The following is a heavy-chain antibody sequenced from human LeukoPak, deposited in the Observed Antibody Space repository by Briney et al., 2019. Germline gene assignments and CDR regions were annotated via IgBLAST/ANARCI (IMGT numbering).Heavy chain of an antibody. V-gene: IGHV4-30-2*01. D-gene: IGHD6-6*01. CDR3: AGGGTRSSDFDY. Sequence: SQTLSLTCTVSGDSINSGGYYWSWIRQPPGKGLEWIGYIYHSGSTYYNPSLKSRVTISVDRSKSQFSLKLSSVTAADTAVYYCAGGGTRSSDFDYWGQGTLVTVSS. CDR2: IYHSGST. J-gene: IGHJ4*02. CDR1: GDSINSGGYY.